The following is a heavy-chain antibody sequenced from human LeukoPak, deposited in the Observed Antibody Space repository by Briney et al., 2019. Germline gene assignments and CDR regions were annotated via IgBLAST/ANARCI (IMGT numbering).Heavy chain of an antibody. CDR1: GYTFTSYY. Sequence: GASVKVSCKASGYTFTSYYMHWVRQAPGQGLEWMGIINPSGGSTSYAQKFQGRVTMTRDMSTSTVYMELSSLRSEDTAVYYCARDLQQLVGGYYYYYMDVWGKGTTVTVSS. J-gene: IGHJ6*03. D-gene: IGHD6-6*01. CDR2: INPSGGST. CDR3: ARDLQQLVGGYYYYYMDV. V-gene: IGHV1-46*01.